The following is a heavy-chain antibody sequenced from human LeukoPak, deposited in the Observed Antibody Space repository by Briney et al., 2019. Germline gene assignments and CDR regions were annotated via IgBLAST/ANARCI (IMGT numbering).Heavy chain of an antibody. CDR3: ARLGTGTNCFDY. D-gene: IGHD1/OR15-1a*01. Sequence: SETLSLTCTVSGGSISSSSYYSGWIRQPPGKGLEWIGSIYYSGSTYYNPSLKSRVTISVDTSKNQFSLKLSSVTAADTAVYYCARLGTGTNCFDYWGQGTLVTVSS. V-gene: IGHV4-39*01. CDR1: GGSISSSSYY. CDR2: IYYSGST. J-gene: IGHJ4*02.